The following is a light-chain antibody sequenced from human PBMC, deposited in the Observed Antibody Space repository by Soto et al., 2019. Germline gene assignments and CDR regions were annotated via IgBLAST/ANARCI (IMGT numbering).Light chain of an antibody. CDR1: QSVSNNY. CDR2: GAS. J-gene: IGKJ3*01. Sequence: EIVLTQSPGTLSLSPGERATLSCRASQSVSNNYLAWYQQKPGQAPRLLISGASNRATGIPDRFSGSGSGTDFTLAISRLEPEDFAVYYCQQYGTSPFTLGPGTKVDLK. CDR3: QQYGTSPFT. V-gene: IGKV3-20*01.